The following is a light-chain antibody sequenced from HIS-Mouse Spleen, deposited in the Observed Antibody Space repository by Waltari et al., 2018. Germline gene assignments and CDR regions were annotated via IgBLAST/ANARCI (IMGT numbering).Light chain of an antibody. CDR1: SLSSYD. V-gene: IGLV3-19*01. Sequence: SSELTQDPAVSVALGQTVRITCQGGSLSSYDASWYQQKPGQAPVLFIYGKNNRPSGIPDRFSGSSSGNTASLTITGAQAEDEADYYCNSRDSSGNHLGVFGGGTKLTVL. CDR2: GKN. J-gene: IGLJ2*01. CDR3: NSRDSSGNHLGV.